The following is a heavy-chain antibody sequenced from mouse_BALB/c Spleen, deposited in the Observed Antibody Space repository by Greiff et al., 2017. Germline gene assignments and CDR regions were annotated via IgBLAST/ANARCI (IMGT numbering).Heavy chain of an antibody. J-gene: IGHJ2*01. CDR1: GYTFTSYV. D-gene: IGHD2-4*01. Sequence: EVQLQQSGPELVKPGASVKMSCKASGYTFTSYVMHWVKQKPGQGLEWIGYINPYNDGTKYNEKFKGKATLTSDTSSSTAYMELSSLTSEDSAVYYSAKWGITTYFDYWGQGTTLTVSS. CDR2: INPYNDGT. V-gene: IGHV1-14*01. CDR3: AKWGITTYFDY.